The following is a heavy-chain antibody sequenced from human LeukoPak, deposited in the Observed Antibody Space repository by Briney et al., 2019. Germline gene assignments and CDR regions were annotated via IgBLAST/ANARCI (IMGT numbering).Heavy chain of an antibody. CDR2: IYYSGST. D-gene: IGHD3-16*02. V-gene: IGHV4-59*01. Sequence: SETLSLTCTVSGGSISNFYWSWIRQPPGKGLEWIGYIYYSGSTNYNPSLKSRVTISVDTSKNQFSLKLSSVTAADTAVYYCARGVYDYVWGSYRPTSYYFDYWGQGTLVTVSS. J-gene: IGHJ4*02. CDR3: ARGVYDYVWGSYRPTSYYFDY. CDR1: GGSISNFY.